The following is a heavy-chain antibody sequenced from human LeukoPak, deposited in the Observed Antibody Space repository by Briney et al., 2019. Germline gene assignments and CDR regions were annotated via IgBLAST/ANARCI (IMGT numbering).Heavy chain of an antibody. Sequence: PGGSLRLSCAASGFTFSDYYMSWVRQAPGKGLEWVSYISSSGSTIYYADSVKGRFTISRDNAKNPLYLQMNSLRAEDTAVFYCAKSWGVEYSSGFYIGVDYWGQGTLVPVSS. V-gene: IGHV3-11*04. J-gene: IGHJ4*02. CDR2: ISSSGSTI. D-gene: IGHD3-22*01. CDR1: GFTFSDYY. CDR3: AKSWGVEYSSGFYIGVDY.